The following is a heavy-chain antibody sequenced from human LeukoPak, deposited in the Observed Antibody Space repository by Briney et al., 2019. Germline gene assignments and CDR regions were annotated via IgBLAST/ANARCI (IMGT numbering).Heavy chain of an antibody. CDR1: EFTFSSYG. CDR2: IWYDGSNK. V-gene: IGHV3-33*06. Sequence: PGGSLRLSCAASEFTFSSYGMHWVRQAPGKGLEWVAVIWYDGSNKYYADSVKGRFTISRDNSKNTLYLQMNSLRAEDTAVYYCAKDSSSWYWYYYYMDVWGKGTTVTVSS. J-gene: IGHJ6*03. D-gene: IGHD6-13*01. CDR3: AKDSSSWYWYYYYMDV.